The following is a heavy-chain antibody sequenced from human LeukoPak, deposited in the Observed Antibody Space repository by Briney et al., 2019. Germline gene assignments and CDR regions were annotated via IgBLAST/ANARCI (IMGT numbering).Heavy chain of an antibody. V-gene: IGHV1-69*05. CDR2: IIPIFGTA. D-gene: IGHD4-23*01. CDR1: GGTFSSYA. Sequence: ASVKVSCKASGGTFSSYAISWVRQAPGQGLEWMGGIIPIFGTANYAQKFQGRVTITTDESTSTAYMELSSLRSEDTAVYYCASRGPVPSYGGNSNYYYYGMDVWGQGTTVTVSS. J-gene: IGHJ6*02. CDR3: ASRGPVPSYGGNSNYYYYGMDV.